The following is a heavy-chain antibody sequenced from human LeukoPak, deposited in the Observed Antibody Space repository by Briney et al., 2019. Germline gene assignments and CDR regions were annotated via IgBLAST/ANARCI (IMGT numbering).Heavy chain of an antibody. Sequence: PGGSLRLSCAASGLTFSSYSMNWVRQAPGKGLEWVSSISSSSSYIYYADSVKGRFTISRDNAKNSLYLQMNSLRAEDTAVYYCARYDRRLDSGWPRTDIWGQGTMVTVSS. CDR3: ARYDRRLDSGWPRTDI. J-gene: IGHJ3*02. CDR1: GLTFSSYS. V-gene: IGHV3-21*01. D-gene: IGHD6-25*01. CDR2: ISSSSSYI.